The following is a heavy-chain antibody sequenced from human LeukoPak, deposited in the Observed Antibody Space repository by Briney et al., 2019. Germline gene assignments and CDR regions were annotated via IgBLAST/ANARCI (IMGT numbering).Heavy chain of an antibody. J-gene: IGHJ6*04. CDR3: AELGITMIGGV. Sequence: GGSLRLSCAASGFTFSDYSMNWVRQAPGKGLEWVASISSSSPYIYYTDSVKGRFTISRDNAKNSLYLQMNSLRAEDTAVYYCAELGITMIGGVWGKGTTVTISS. V-gene: IGHV3-21*01. D-gene: IGHD3-10*02. CDR2: ISSSSPYI. CDR1: GFTFSDYS.